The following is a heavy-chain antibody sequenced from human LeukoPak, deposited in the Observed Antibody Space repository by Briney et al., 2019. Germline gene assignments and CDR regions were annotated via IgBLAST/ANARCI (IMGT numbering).Heavy chain of an antibody. Sequence: PSETLSLTCTVSGGSVSSGSYYWSWIRQPPGKGLEWIGYIYYSGSTNYNPSLKSRVTISVDTSKNQFSLKLSSVTAADTAVYYCARGGTYYYDNSGYYPEADYWGQGTLVTVSS. J-gene: IGHJ4*02. CDR1: GGSVSSGSYY. CDR3: ARGGTYYYDNSGYYPEADY. D-gene: IGHD3-22*01. CDR2: IYYSGST. V-gene: IGHV4-61*01.